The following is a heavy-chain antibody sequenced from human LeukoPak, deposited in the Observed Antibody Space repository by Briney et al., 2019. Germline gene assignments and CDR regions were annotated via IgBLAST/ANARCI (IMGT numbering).Heavy chain of an antibody. V-gene: IGHV3-23*01. Sequence: PGGSLRLSCAASGFTFTTYVMSWVCQAPGKGLEWVSVISGSGGSTDYADSVKGRFTISRDNSKKTLYLQMYSLRAEDTAVYYCSSSRGYDYGMDVWGQGTTVTVSS. J-gene: IGHJ6*02. D-gene: IGHD6-13*01. CDR1: GFTFTTYV. CDR3: SSSRGYDYGMDV. CDR2: ISGSGGST.